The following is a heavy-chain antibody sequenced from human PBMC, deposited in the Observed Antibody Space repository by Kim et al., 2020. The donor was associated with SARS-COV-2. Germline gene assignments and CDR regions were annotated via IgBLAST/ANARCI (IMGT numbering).Heavy chain of an antibody. V-gene: IGHV1-69*13. J-gene: IGHJ3*02. Sequence: SVKVSCKASGGTFSSYAISWVRQAPGQGLEWMGGIIPIFGTANYAQKFQGRVTITADESTSTAYMELSSLRSEDKAVYYCATGDEIVVVPAGRRAFDIWGQRKMVTFSS. CDR1: GGTFSSYA. D-gene: IGHD2-2*01. CDR3: ATGDEIVVVPAGRRAFDI. CDR2: IIPIFGTA.